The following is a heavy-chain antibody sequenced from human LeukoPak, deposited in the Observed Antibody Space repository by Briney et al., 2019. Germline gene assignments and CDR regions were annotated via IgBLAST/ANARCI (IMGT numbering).Heavy chain of an antibody. CDR2: ISGSGGVT. CDR1: GFTFGTYA. D-gene: IGHD1-26*01. V-gene: IGHV3-23*01. CDR3: AKTSGSFYGWFDP. Sequence: GGSLRLSCAASGFTFGTYAMSWVRQAPGKGLEWVSVISGSGGVTYYADSVKGRFTISRDNSKNTLYLQMNSPRAEDTAVYYCAKTSGSFYGWFDPWGQGTLVTVSP. J-gene: IGHJ5*02.